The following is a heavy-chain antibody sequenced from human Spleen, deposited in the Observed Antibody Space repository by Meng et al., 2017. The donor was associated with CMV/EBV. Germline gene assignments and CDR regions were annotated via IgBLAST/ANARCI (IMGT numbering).Heavy chain of an antibody. Sequence: EVQLLASGVGWLQPGGSLRLSCAASGFTFSSYAMSWVRQAPGKGLEWVSAISGSGGSTYYADSVKGRFTISRDNSKNTLYLQMNSLRAEDTAVYYCAKDGGWFGELLDWFDPWGQGTMVTVS. CDR1: GFTFSSYA. J-gene: IGHJ5*02. D-gene: IGHD3-10*01. CDR3: AKDGGWFGELLDWFDP. CDR2: ISGSGGST. V-gene: IGHV3-23*01.